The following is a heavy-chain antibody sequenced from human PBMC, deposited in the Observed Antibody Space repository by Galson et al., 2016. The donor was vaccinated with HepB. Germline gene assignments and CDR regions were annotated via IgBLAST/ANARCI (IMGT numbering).Heavy chain of an antibody. CDR3: AKLDCGRNCPRDY. Sequence: SLRLSCAASGFTFSGHGMHWVRQAPGRGLEWVAVISNDGSDKQYVDSVKGRFTVSRDNSKNTLVLQMNSLRVEDTAVYYCAKLDCGRNCPRDYWGQGTQVTGSS. J-gene: IGHJ4*02. V-gene: IGHV3-30*18. CDR1: GFTFSGHG. CDR2: ISNDGSDK. D-gene: IGHD2-21*02.